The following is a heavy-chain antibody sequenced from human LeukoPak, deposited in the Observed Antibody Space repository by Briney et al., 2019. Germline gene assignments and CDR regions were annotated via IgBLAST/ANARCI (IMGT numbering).Heavy chain of an antibody. Sequence: SETLSLTCAVYGGSFSGYYWSWIRQPPGKGLEWIGYIYYSGSTNYNPSLKSRVTISVDTSKNQFSLKLSSVTAADTAVYYCASMGTAGDAFDIWGQGTMVTVSS. J-gene: IGHJ3*02. V-gene: IGHV4-59*12. CDR3: ASMGTAGDAFDI. D-gene: IGHD7-27*01. CDR2: IYYSGST. CDR1: GGSFSGYY.